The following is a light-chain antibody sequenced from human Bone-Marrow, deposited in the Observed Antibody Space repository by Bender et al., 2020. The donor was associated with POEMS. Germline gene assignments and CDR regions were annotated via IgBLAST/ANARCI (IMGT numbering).Light chain of an antibody. Sequence: QSALTQPASVSGSPGQSITISCTGTSRDVGAYNYVSWSQQHPGKAPKLIIYNVSNRPSGVSNRFSGSKSDNTASLTISGLQAEDEADFYCCSYADNSVWVFGGGTKLTVL. CDR1: SRDVGAYNY. V-gene: IGLV2-14*01. CDR3: CSYADNSVWV. CDR2: NVS. J-gene: IGLJ3*02.